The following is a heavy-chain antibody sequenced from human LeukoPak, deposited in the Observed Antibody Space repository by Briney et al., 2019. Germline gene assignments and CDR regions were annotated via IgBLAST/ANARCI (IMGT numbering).Heavy chain of an antibody. CDR2: INWNGGST. Sequence: PGGSLRLSCAASGFTFDDYGMSWVRQAPGKGLEWVSGINWNGGSTGYADSVKGRFTISRDNAKNSLYLQMNSLRAEDTAVYYCARDTVVTSYYYYYYMDVWGKGTTVTVSS. CDR3: ARDTVVTSYYYYYYMDV. V-gene: IGHV3-20*04. J-gene: IGHJ6*03. CDR1: GFTFDDYG. D-gene: IGHD4-23*01.